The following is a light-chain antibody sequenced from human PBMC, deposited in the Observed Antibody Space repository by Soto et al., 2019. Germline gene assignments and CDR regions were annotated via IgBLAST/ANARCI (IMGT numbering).Light chain of an antibody. CDR2: EVS. V-gene: IGLV2-14*01. CDR3: QSYDSSLSGYV. Sequence: QSALTQPASVSGSPGQSITISCTGTSSDVGSYNYVSWYQLHPGKAPKLMIYEVSNRPSGVPARFSGSKSGTSASLAIAGLQAEDEGDYYCQSYDSSLSGYVFGTGTKVTVL. J-gene: IGLJ1*01. CDR1: SSDVGSYNY.